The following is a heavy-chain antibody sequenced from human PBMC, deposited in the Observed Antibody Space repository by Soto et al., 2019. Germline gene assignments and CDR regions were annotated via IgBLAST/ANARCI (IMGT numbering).Heavy chain of an antibody. D-gene: IGHD3-16*01. Sequence: QVQLVESGGGVVQPGRSLRLSCAASAFPFRTYGIHWVRQAPGKGLEWVAVISDDGSNQKYADFVKGRFTISRDNSKNILYLQMNSLRPDDTAVYYCARGGEDYLDYWGQGTLVTVSS. V-gene: IGHV3-30-3*01. J-gene: IGHJ4*02. CDR1: AFPFRTYG. CDR2: ISDDGSNQ. CDR3: ARGGEDYLDY.